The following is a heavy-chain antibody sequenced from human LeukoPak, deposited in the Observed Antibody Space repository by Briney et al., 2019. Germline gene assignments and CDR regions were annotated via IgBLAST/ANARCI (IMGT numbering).Heavy chain of an antibody. Sequence: GGSLRLSCAASGFTFDDYAMHWVRQAPGKGLEGVSGIRWNNGSIGYADSVKGRFTISRDNAKNSLYLQMNSLRAEDTALYYCAKAPWPDYYDSSGYYSGPFFDYWGQGTLVTVSS. CDR1: GFTFDDYA. V-gene: IGHV3-9*01. J-gene: IGHJ4*02. D-gene: IGHD3-22*01. CDR3: AKAPWPDYYDSSGYYSGPFFDY. CDR2: IRWNNGSI.